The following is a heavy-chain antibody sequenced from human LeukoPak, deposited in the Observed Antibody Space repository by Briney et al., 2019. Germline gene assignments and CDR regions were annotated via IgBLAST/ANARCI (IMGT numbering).Heavy chain of an antibody. CDR1: GYTFTNYF. CDR3: ARHRSPLESFHH. V-gene: IGHV1-46*01. CDR2: INPSGGST. Sequence: ASVKVSCKASGYTFTNYFMHWVRQAPGQGLEWMGIINPSGGSTSYAQKFQGRVTMTRDTSTSTVYMELSSLRSEDTAVYYCARHRSPLESFHHWGQGTLVTVSS. J-gene: IGHJ1*01. D-gene: IGHD3-3*01.